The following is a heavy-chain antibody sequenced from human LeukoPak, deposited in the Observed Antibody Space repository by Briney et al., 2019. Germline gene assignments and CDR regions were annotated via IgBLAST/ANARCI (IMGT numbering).Heavy chain of an antibody. D-gene: IGHD3-10*01. CDR3: ARGLLWFGDLLYAGDIDY. CDR2: MNPNSGNT. V-gene: IGHV1-8*01. CDR1: GYSFTSYG. Sequence: ASVKVSCKASGYSFTSYGVNWVRQATGQGLEWMGWMNPNSGNTDYAQKFKGRVTMTRNTSINTAYMELSSLRSEDTAVYYCARGLLWFGDLLYAGDIDYWGQGTLVIVSS. J-gene: IGHJ4*02.